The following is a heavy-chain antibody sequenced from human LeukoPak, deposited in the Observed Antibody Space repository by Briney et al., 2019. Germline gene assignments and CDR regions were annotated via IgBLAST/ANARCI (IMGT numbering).Heavy chain of an antibody. CDR3: AKAVGDFWSGPEY. Sequence: GGSLRLSCAASGFTFSSYAMSWVRQAPGKGLEWVSAISGSGGSTYYADPVKGRFTISRDNSKNTLYLQMNSLRAEGTAVYYCAKAVGDFWSGPEYWGQGTLVTVSS. D-gene: IGHD3-3*01. CDR1: GFTFSSYA. CDR2: ISGSGGST. J-gene: IGHJ4*02. V-gene: IGHV3-23*01.